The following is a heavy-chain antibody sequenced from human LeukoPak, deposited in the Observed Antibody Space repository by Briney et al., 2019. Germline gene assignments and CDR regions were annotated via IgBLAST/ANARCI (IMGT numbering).Heavy chain of an antibody. D-gene: IGHD6-19*01. J-gene: IGHJ4*02. CDR2: ISAYNGNT. Sequence: ASVKVSCKASGYTFTSYAMNWVRQAPGQGLEWMGWISAYNGNTNYAQKPQGRVTMTTDTSTSTAYMELRSLRSDDTAVYYCARDFIGSSGPILDYWGQGTLVTVSS. CDR3: ARDFIGSSGPILDY. V-gene: IGHV1-18*01. CDR1: GYTFTSYA.